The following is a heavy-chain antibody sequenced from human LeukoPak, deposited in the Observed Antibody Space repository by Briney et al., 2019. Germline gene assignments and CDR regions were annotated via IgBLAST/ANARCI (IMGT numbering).Heavy chain of an antibody. J-gene: IGHJ4*02. CDR2: IRHDGSAS. CDR1: GFTFSDYY. D-gene: IGHD6-19*01. CDR3: ARWLYNSGWGIDY. Sequence: GGSLRLSCAASGFTFSDYYMNWVRQGPGKGLEWVANIRHDGSASFYVDSVEGRFTISRDNAKNSLYLQMNSLRAEDTAVYYCARWLYNSGWGIDYWGQGTLVTVSS. V-gene: IGHV3-7*01.